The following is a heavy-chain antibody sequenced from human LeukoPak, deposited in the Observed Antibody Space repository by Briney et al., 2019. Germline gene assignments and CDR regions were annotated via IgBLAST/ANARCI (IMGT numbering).Heavy chain of an antibody. D-gene: IGHD5-18*01. CDR2: ISWNSGSI. V-gene: IGHV3-9*03. Sequence: GGSLRLSCAASGFTFDDYAMHWVRQAPGKGLEWVSGISWNSGSIGYAVSVKGRFTISRDNAKNSLYLQMNSLRAEAMALYYCAKDSGIQSFDYWGQGTLVTVSS. J-gene: IGHJ4*02. CDR3: AKDSGIQSFDY. CDR1: GFTFDDYA.